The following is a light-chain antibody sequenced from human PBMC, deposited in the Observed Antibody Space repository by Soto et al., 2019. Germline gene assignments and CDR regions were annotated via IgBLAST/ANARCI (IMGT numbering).Light chain of an antibody. Sequence: DIVMTQSPLSLPVTPGAPASISCRSSQSLLHSNGYNFLDWYLQKPGQSPQLLIYLGSSRSSGVPDRFSGSGSGTDFTLKIDRVEAEDVGTYYCMQGLQTPPTVGQGTRLEIK. V-gene: IGKV2-28*01. J-gene: IGKJ5*01. CDR2: LGS. CDR3: MQGLQTPPT. CDR1: QSLLHSNGYNF.